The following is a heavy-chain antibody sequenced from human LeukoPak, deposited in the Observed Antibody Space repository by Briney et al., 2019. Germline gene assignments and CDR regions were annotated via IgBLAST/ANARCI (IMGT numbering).Heavy chain of an antibody. CDR2: INRNGGCT. J-gene: IGHJ6*03. V-gene: IGHV3-20*04. Sequence: PGGSLRLSCTASGFNFEEYGMSWVRQAPGKGLEWVSGINRNGGCTGYAESVKGRFTISRDNAKNSLYLQMNSLTAEDTALYYCATELRLGSLSDYYYMDVWGKGTTVTVSS. D-gene: IGHD2-15*01. CDR1: GFNFEEYG. CDR3: ATELRLGSLSDYYYMDV.